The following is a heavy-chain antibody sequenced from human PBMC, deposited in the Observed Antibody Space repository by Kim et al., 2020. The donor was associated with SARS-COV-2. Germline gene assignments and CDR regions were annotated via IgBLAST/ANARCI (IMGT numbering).Heavy chain of an antibody. J-gene: IGHJ6*02. CDR2: IYYSGST. V-gene: IGHV4-31*03. D-gene: IGHD5-12*01. CDR3: ARDRGYSGYDFRYYYYGMDV. Sequence: SETLSLTCTVSGGSISSGGYYWSWIRQHPGKGLEWIGYIYYSGSTYYNPSLKSRVTISVDTSKNQFSLKLSSVTAADTAVYYCARDRGYSGYDFRYYYYGMDVWGQGTTVTVSS. CDR1: GGSISSGGYY.